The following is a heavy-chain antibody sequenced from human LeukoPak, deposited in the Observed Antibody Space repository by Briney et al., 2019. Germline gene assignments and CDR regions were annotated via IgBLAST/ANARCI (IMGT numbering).Heavy chain of an antibody. V-gene: IGHV4-39*01. D-gene: IGHD1-26*01. J-gene: IGHJ4*02. CDR2: IYYSGST. Sequence: SSETLSLTCTVSGGSISSSSYYWGWIRQPPGKGLEWIGSIYYSGSTYYNPSLKSRVTISVDTSKNQFSLKRSSVTAADTAVYYCARLEPQWIPFDYWGQGTLVTVSS. CDR3: ARLEPQWIPFDY. CDR1: GGSISSSSYY.